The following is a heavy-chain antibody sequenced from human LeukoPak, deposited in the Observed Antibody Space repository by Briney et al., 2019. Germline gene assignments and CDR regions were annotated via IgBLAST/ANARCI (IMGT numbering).Heavy chain of an antibody. CDR3: ARAGRWLGN. CDR2: IKQDRSEK. D-gene: IGHD6-19*01. V-gene: IGHV3-7*04. CDR1: GFTFSTYC. Sequence: GGTLSLSCVASGFTFSTYCMSWARQAPGKGMEWVANIKQDRSEKYSVDSVKGRFTISRDNAKNSLYLQMRSLRAEDTALYNCARAGRWLGNWGQGALGTVSS. J-gene: IGHJ4*02.